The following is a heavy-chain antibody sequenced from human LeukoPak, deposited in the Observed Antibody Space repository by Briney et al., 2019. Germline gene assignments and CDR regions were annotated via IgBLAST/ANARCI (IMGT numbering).Heavy chain of an antibody. Sequence: PSETLSLTCTVSIGSIYDYYWTWIRQPAGSGLEWVGRIYASGTTTYNPSLQSRVTLSLDTSNRQFSLKLTSVTAADTALYYCTRCVSGSYYHSWGQGTLVTVSS. CDR1: IGSIYDYY. J-gene: IGHJ4*02. CDR2: IYASGTT. V-gene: IGHV4-4*07. D-gene: IGHD1-26*01. CDR3: TRCVSGSYYHS.